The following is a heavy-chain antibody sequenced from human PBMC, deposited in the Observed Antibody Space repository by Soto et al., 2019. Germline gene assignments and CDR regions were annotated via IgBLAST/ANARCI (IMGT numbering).Heavy chain of an antibody. CDR1: GFTFSSYG. Sequence: QVQLVESGGGVVQPGRSLRLSCAASGFTFSSYGMHWVRQAPGKGLEWVAVISYDGSNKYYADSVKGRFTISRDNSKTTLYLQMNRRRAKDTAVYYCAKDRGLGWTAIRDCFDNWGQGTLVTVSS. J-gene: IGHJ4*02. CDR2: ISYDGSNK. CDR3: AKDRGLGWTAIRDCFDN. D-gene: IGHD2-2*02. V-gene: IGHV3-30*18.